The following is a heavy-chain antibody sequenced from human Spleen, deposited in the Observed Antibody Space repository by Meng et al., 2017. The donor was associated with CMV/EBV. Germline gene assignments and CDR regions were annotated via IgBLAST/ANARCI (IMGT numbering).Heavy chain of an antibody. Sequence: GGSLRLSCAASGFTFSSYAINWVRQAPGKGLEWVSVIYSGAGSTYYADSVKGRFTISRDNSNNTLYLQMNSLRAEDTAVYYCLAHYVATDVYWGQGTLVTVSS. V-gene: IGHV3-23*03. CDR1: GFTFSSYA. D-gene: IGHD5-12*01. CDR2: IYSGAGST. CDR3: LAHYVATDVY. J-gene: IGHJ4*02.